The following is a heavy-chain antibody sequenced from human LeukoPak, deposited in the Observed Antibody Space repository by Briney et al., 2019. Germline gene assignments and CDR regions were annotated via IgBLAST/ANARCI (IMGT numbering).Heavy chain of an antibody. Sequence: PGGSLRLSCAASGFTFSSYSMNWVRQAPGKGLEWVSSISSSSSYIYYADSVKGRFTISRDNAKNSLHLQMNSLRAEDTAVYYCARHNSFSSGSTGYWGQGTLVTVSS. CDR2: ISSSSSYI. D-gene: IGHD6-19*01. V-gene: IGHV3-21*01. J-gene: IGHJ4*02. CDR1: GFTFSSYS. CDR3: ARHNSFSSGSTGY.